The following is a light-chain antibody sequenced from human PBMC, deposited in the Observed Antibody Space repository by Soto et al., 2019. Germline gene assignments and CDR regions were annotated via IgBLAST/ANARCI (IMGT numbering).Light chain of an antibody. CDR2: GAS. J-gene: IGKJ2*01. CDR3: QQFGSSVYT. V-gene: IGKV3-20*01. Sequence: MVLTQSPGTLSFSPGETATLSCRASQSFSSTYLTWYQQKPGQAPRFLIYGASSRAPGTPDRFSGSGSGRDFILTISRLEPEDCAVYYCQQFGSSVYTFGQGTKLEIK. CDR1: QSFSSTY.